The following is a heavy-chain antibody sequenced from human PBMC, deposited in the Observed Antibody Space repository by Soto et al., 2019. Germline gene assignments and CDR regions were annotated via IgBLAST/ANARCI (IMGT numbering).Heavy chain of an antibody. D-gene: IGHD2-8*01. CDR1: GFTVSSNY. J-gene: IGHJ4*01. Sequence: EVQLVETGGGLIQPGGSLRLSCAASGFTVSSNYMSWVRQAPGKGLEWVSVIYSGGSTYYAASVKGRFTISRDNYKNTPDFQMNSRRADDTAVYYCARALVHCRRYYIDYWGQGTPVTVSS. CDR2: IYSGGST. CDR3: ARALVHCRRYYIDY. V-gene: IGHV3-53*02.